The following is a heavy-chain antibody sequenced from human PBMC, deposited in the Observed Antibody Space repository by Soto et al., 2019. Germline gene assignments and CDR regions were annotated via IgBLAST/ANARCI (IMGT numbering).Heavy chain of an antibody. CDR1: GYTFTSYD. CDR2: MNPNSGNT. J-gene: IGHJ4*02. V-gene: IGHV1-8*01. CDR3: ARVTTYYDILTGYYLDY. Sequence: ASVKVSCKASGYTFTSYDINWVRQATGQGLEWMGWMNPNSGNTGYAQKFQGRVTMTRNTSISTAYMELSSLRSEDTAVYYCARVTTYYDILTGYYLDYWGQGTLVTVSS. D-gene: IGHD3-9*01.